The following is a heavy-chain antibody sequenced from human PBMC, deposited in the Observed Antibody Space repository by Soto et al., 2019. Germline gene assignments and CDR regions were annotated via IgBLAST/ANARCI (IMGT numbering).Heavy chain of an antibody. Sequence: EVQLLESGGGLVQPGGSLRLSCAASGFTFSSYAMSWVRQAPGKGLEWVSAISGSGGSTYYADSVKGRFTISRDNTKNTLYLQMNSLRAEDTAVYYCAKDLTIVVVPYYWGQGTLVTVSS. J-gene: IGHJ4*02. CDR1: GFTFSSYA. D-gene: IGHD2-21*01. CDR3: AKDLTIVVVPYY. CDR2: ISGSGGST. V-gene: IGHV3-23*01.